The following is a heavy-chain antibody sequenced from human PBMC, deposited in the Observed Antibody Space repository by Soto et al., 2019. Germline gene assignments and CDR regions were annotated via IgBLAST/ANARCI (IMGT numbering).Heavy chain of an antibody. CDR3: ARDRSGGYSGYDAFDI. CDR2: IWYDGSNK. J-gene: IGHJ3*02. V-gene: IGHV3-33*01. Sequence: GGSLRLSCAASGFTFSSYGMHWVRQAPGKGLEWVAVIWYDGSNKYYADSVKGRFTISRDNSKNTLYLQMNSLRAEDTAVYYCARDRSGGYSGYDAFDIWGQGTMVTVSS. CDR1: GFTFSSYG. D-gene: IGHD5-12*01.